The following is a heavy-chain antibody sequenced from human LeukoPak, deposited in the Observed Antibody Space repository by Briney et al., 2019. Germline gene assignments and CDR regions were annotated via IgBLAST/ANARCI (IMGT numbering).Heavy chain of an antibody. D-gene: IGHD6-19*01. V-gene: IGHV3-23*01. CDR2: ISTSGGST. CDR3: AKDASSGWPNWFDP. CDR1: GFTFSSYG. J-gene: IGHJ5*02. Sequence: PGGSLRLPCAASGFTFSSYGMNWVRQAPGKGLEWVSAISTSGGSTYYADSVKGRFTISRDNSKNTLYLQMNSLRAEDTAVYYCAKDASSGWPNWFDPWGQGTLVTVSS.